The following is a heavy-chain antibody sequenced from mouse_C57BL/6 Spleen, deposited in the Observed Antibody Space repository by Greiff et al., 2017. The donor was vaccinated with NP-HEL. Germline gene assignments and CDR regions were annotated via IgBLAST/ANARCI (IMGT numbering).Heavy chain of an antibody. CDR3: ARRGLRSYYIDY. Sequence: VQLQQSGAELVKPGASVKMSCKASGYTFTSYWITWVKQRPGQGLEWIGDIYPGSGSTNYNEKFKSKATLTVDTSSSTAYMQLSSLTSEDSAVYYCARRGLRSYYIDYWGQGTTLTVSS. V-gene: IGHV1-55*01. D-gene: IGHD1-1*01. J-gene: IGHJ2*01. CDR1: GYTFTSYW. CDR2: IYPGSGST.